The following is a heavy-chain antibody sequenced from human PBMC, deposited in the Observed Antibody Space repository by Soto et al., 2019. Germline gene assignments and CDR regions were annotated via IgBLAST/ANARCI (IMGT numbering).Heavy chain of an antibody. D-gene: IGHD3-9*01. Sequence: GGSLRLSCSASGFTFSSHGMHWVRQAPGKALGEVAVLSYNRNNKYYADSVKGRFTHSRDHSKNTLYLQMNLPRTEDTAVYYCAKDYRPILTGYYYKDVWGKGTTFT. CDR3: AKDYRPILTGYYYKDV. V-gene: IGHV3-30*18. J-gene: IGHJ6*03. CDR2: LSYNRNNK. CDR1: GFTFSSHG.